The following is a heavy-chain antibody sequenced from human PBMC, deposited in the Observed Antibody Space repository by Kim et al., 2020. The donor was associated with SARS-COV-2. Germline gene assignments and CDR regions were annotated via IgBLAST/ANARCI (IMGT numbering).Heavy chain of an antibody. D-gene: IGHD1-7*01. V-gene: IGHV3-21*01. Sequence: GGSLRLSCAASGFTFSGYSMNWVRQAPGKGLEWVSYISSSSTYIYYADSVKGRFTVSRDNSKNSLCLQMNSLRAEDTAVYYCASSADWNYSSGYYYYGMDVWGQGTTVTVSS. CDR2: ISSSSTYI. J-gene: IGHJ6*02. CDR1: GFTFSGYS. CDR3: ASSADWNYSSGYYYYGMDV.